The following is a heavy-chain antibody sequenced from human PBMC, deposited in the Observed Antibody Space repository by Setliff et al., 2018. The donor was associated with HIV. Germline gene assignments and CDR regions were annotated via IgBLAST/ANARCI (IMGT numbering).Heavy chain of an antibody. CDR1: GGSVTGHY. J-gene: IGHJ3*02. D-gene: IGHD6-13*01. CDR3: ARQLVRRRVAFDI. CDR2: IYTSGST. Sequence: SETLSLTCTVSGGSVTGHYWSWIRQAAGKGLEWIGHIYTSGSTNYNPSLKSRITISVDTSKNQFSLKLSSVTAADTAVYYCARQLVRRRVAFDIWGQGTMVTVSS. V-gene: IGHV4-4*07.